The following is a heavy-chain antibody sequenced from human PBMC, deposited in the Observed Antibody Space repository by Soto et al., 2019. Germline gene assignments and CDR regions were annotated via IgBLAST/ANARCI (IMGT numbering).Heavy chain of an antibody. CDR1: GGPISIASYY. Sequence: SETLSLTCTVSGGPISIASYYWTWIRQHPGKGLEWIGYIYYSGSTYYNPSLESRVTISVDTSKNHFYLKLNSVTAADTAVYYCARDDYGNYYYGMDVWGQGTTVTVSS. CDR2: IYYSGST. D-gene: IGHD4-17*01. V-gene: IGHV4-31*03. CDR3: ARDDYGNYYYGMDV. J-gene: IGHJ6*02.